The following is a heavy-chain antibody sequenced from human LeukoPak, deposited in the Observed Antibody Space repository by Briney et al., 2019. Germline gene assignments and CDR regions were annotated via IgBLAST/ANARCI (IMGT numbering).Heavy chain of an antibody. V-gene: IGHV1-8*01. Sequence: ASVKVSCTASGYTFTSYDVNWVRQATGQGLEWMGWMNPNSGNTGLAQKFQGRVTLTRDTSLSTAYMELSNLRSDDTAVYYCARDEVVAAPNYFGMVVWGQGTTVSVSS. CDR3: ARDEVVAAPNYFGMVV. D-gene: IGHD2-15*01. CDR2: MNPNSGNT. CDR1: GYTFTSYD. J-gene: IGHJ6*02.